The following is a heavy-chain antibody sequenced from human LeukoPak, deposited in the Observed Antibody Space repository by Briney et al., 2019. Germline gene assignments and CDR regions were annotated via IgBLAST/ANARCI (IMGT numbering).Heavy chain of an antibody. CDR2: INHSGNT. CDR1: GGSYSSYY. J-gene: IGHJ4*02. Sequence: PSETPSLTCADYGGSYSSYYWSWIRQPPGKGLEWIGEINHSGNTNYNPSLKSRVTISVDSSKDQCSLKLSSVTAADTAVYYCARGPYASDACYWGQGTLVTVSS. D-gene: IGHD2-2*01. CDR3: ARGPYASDACY. V-gene: IGHV4-34*01.